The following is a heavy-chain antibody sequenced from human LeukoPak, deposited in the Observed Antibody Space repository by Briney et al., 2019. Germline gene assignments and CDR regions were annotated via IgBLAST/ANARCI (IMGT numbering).Heavy chain of an antibody. D-gene: IGHD3-22*01. Sequence: GGSLRLSCAASGFTFSNYAMSWVRQAPGKGLEWVSAIGINTYYTDSVKGRFTISRDNPRNTLYMQMNSLRAEDTALYYCAIMHPYYDGSGYWVQWGQGTLVTVSS. CDR2: IGINT. CDR3: AIMHPYYDGSGYWVQ. V-gene: IGHV3-23*01. CDR1: GFTFSNYA. J-gene: IGHJ4*02.